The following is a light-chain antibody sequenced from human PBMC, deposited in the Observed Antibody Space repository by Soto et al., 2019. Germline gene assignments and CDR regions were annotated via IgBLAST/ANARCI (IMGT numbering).Light chain of an antibody. Sequence: QSVLTQPPSVSGAPGQRVTISCTGSSSNIGAGYEVHWYQQLPGTAPKLLIYGNSNRPSGVPDRFSGSKSGTSASLAITGLQAEDESDYYCQSYDSSRSGCYVFGTGTKVTVL. J-gene: IGLJ1*01. CDR1: SSNIGAGYE. CDR2: GNS. V-gene: IGLV1-40*01. CDR3: QSYDSSRSGCYV.